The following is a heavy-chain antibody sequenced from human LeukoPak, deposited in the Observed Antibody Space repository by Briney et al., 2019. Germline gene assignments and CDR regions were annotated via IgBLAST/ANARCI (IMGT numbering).Heavy chain of an antibody. D-gene: IGHD6-19*01. Sequence: GGSLRLSCAASGFTFSSYAMSWVRQAPGKALEWVSAISGSGGSTYYGDSVKGRFTISRDNSKNTLYLQMNSLRAEDTAVYYCAKAPGYSSGWYSRYWGQGTLVTVSS. CDR2: ISGSGGST. CDR3: AKAPGYSSGWYSRY. CDR1: GFTFSSYA. V-gene: IGHV3-23*01. J-gene: IGHJ4*02.